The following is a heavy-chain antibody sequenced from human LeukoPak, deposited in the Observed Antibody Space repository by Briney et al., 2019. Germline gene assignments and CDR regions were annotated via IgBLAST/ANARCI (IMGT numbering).Heavy chain of an antibody. CDR3: ARTGEPPFPFLLEWLPNVNYYYYMDV. CDR2: ISSSSSYI. Sequence: PGGSLRLSCAASGFTFSSYSMNWVRQAPGKGLEWVSSISSSSSYIYYADSVKGRFTISRDNAKNSLYLQMNSLRAEDTAVYYCARTGEPPFPFLLEWLPNVNYYYYMDVWGKGTTVTVSS. CDR1: GFTFSSYS. J-gene: IGHJ6*03. D-gene: IGHD3-3*01. V-gene: IGHV3-21*01.